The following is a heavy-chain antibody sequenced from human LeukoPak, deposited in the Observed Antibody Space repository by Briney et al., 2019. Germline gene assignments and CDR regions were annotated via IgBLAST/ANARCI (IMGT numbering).Heavy chain of an antibody. J-gene: IGHJ6*02. CDR3: ARGLEYYYDSSGPGYGMDV. V-gene: IGHV3-11*01. Sequence: GGSLRLSCAASGFTFSDYYMSWIRQAPGKGLEWVSYISSSGSTIYYADSVKGRFTISRDNAKNSLYLQMYSLRAEDTAVYYCARGLEYYYDSSGPGYGMDVWGQGTTVTVSS. CDR1: GFTFSDYY. D-gene: IGHD3-22*01. CDR2: ISSSGSTI.